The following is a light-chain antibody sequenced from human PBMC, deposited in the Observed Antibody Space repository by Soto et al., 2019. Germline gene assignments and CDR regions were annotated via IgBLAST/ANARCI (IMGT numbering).Light chain of an antibody. Sequence: QSVLTQPPSLSGAPGQRVTISCTGSGSNIGAPYDVHWYQHLPGTAPKLLIYGSTNRPSGVPGRFSGSKSGTSAPLAITGLQAEDEADYYCQSYDSSLSGPVFGTGTKVTVL. J-gene: IGLJ1*01. CDR3: QSYDSSLSGPV. V-gene: IGLV1-40*01. CDR2: GST. CDR1: GSNIGAPYD.